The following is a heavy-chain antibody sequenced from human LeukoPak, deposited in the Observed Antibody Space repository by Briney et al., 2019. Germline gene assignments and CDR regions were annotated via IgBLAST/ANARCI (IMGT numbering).Heavy chain of an antibody. J-gene: IGHJ4*02. V-gene: IGHV3-48*02. CDR3: AKTRAAAGIPRDYFDY. CDR2: ISSSSTI. CDR1: GFTFSTYS. D-gene: IGHD6-13*01. Sequence: GGSLRLSCAASGFTFSTYSMSWVRQAPGKGLEWVSYISSSSTIYYADSVKGRFTISRDNAKNSLYLQMNSLRDEDTAVYYCAKTRAAAGIPRDYFDYWGQGTLVTVSS.